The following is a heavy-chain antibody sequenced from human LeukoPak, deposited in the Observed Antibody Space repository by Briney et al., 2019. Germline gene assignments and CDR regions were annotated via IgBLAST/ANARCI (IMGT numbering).Heavy chain of an antibody. CDR3: ARLISTSSSRFSDY. CDR1: GFTFSSYA. Sequence: PGGSLRLACAASGFTFSSYAMSWVRQAPGKGLEWVSAISISGENTYYADSVKGRFTISRDTSRNTLYLQMRSLRAEDTAEYYYARLISTSSSRFSDYWGQGTLVTVSS. D-gene: IGHD6-6*01. V-gene: IGHV3-23*01. CDR2: ISISGENT. J-gene: IGHJ4*02.